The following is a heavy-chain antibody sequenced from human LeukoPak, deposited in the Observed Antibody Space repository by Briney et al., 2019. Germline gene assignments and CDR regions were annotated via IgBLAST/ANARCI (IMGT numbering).Heavy chain of an antibody. V-gene: IGHV3-23*01. CDR2: LSNSGDSR. CDR1: GFTFSSYA. Sequence: GGSLRLSCAASGFTFSSYAMSWVRQAPGRGLEWVSGLSNSGDSRYYADSVQGRFTISRDNSKNTLYLQMNSLRAEDTAVYFCAASLATPGRGRGYWGQGTLVTVSS. J-gene: IGHJ4*02. D-gene: IGHD6-13*01. CDR3: AASLATPGRGRGY.